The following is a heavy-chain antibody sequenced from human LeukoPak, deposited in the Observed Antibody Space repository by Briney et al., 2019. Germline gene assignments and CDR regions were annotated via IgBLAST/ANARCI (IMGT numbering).Heavy chain of an antibody. Sequence: GGSLRLSCAASGFTVSSNYMSWVRQAPGKGLEWVANIKLDGSETNYGDSVKGRFTISRDNAKNSLFLQMNSLRAEDTAVYYCARGYSYVFYWGQGTLVSVSS. D-gene: IGHD5-18*01. CDR1: GFTVSSNY. CDR2: IKLDGSET. CDR3: ARGYSYVFY. V-gene: IGHV3-7*04. J-gene: IGHJ4*02.